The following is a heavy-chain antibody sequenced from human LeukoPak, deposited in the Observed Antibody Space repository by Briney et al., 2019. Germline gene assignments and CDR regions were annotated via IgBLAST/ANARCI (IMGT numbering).Heavy chain of an antibody. D-gene: IGHD2-8*01. CDR1: GFTVSTNS. Sequence: GGSLRLSCTVSGFTVSTNSMSWVRQAPGKGLEWVAYIQYEGSNEQYAHSVKGRFRISRDSSKNILYLQMDSLRAEDTAVYYCAKDRCSNGIGCYYYYMDVWGKGTTVTISS. V-gene: IGHV3-30*02. CDR2: IQYEGSNE. CDR3: AKDRCSNGIGCYYYYMDV. J-gene: IGHJ6*03.